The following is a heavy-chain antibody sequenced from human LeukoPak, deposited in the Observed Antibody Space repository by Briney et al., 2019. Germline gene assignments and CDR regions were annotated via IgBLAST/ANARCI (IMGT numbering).Heavy chain of an antibody. Sequence: GGSLRLSCAASGFSFNNYAMSRVRQAPGKGLEWVSIIIASSGATFYADSVKGRFTISRDISKNTLYLQMNNLRVEDTAVYYCAKGGYDYIEVAYFDFWGQGILVTVSS. CDR2: IIASSGAT. D-gene: IGHD5-12*01. CDR3: AKGGYDYIEVAYFDF. CDR1: GFSFNNYA. J-gene: IGHJ4*02. V-gene: IGHV3-23*01.